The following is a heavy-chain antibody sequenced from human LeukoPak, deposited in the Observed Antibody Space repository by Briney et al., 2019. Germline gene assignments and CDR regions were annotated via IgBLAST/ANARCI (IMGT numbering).Heavy chain of an antibody. J-gene: IGHJ4*02. CDR1: GFTFSSYS. Sequence: PGGSLRLSCAASGFTFSSYSMNWVRQAPGKGPEWVSSISSSSSYIYYADSVKGRFTISRDNAKNSLYLQMNSLRAEDTAVYYCARDRVSSSGWFFDYWGQGTLVTVSS. CDR2: ISSSSSYI. V-gene: IGHV3-21*01. D-gene: IGHD6-19*01. CDR3: ARDRVSSSGWFFDY.